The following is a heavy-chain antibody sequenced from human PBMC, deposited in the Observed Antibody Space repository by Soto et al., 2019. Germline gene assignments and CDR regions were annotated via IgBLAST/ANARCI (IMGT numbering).Heavy chain of an antibody. J-gene: IGHJ4*02. CDR1: GFTFSSYS. V-gene: IGHV3-48*01. CDR2: ISSSSSTI. Sequence: GGSLRLSCAASGFTFSSYSMNWVRQAPGKGLEWVSYISSSSSTIYYADSVKGRFTISRDNAKNSLYLQMNSLRAEDTAVYYCARAPVAATPIHFDYWGQGTLVTVSS. D-gene: IGHD2-15*01. CDR3: ARAPVAATPIHFDY.